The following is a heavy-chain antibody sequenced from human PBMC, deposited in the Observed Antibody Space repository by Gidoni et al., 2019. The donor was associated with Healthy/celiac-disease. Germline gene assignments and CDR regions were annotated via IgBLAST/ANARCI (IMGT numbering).Heavy chain of an antibody. CDR3: ARDPLDSSGR. CDR1: GFTVSSNY. Sequence: VQLVESGGGLVQPGGSLRLSCAASGFTVSSNYMSWVRQAPGRGLEWVSVIYSGGSTYYADSVKGRFTISRDNAKNTRYLQMNSLRAEDTAVYYCARDPLDSSGRWGQGTLVTVSS. CDR2: IYSGGST. D-gene: IGHD3-22*01. J-gene: IGHJ4*02. V-gene: IGHV3-66*01.